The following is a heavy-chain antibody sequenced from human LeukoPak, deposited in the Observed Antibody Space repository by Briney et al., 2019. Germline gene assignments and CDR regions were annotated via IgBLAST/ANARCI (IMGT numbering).Heavy chain of an antibody. CDR3: AKDHIVTTVTTVYYYGMDV. CDR2: ISYDGSNK. D-gene: IGHD4-17*01. V-gene: IGHV3-30*18. CDR1: GFTFSSYG. J-gene: IGHJ6*02. Sequence: GGSLRLACAASGFTFSSYGMHWVRQAPGKGLEWVAVISYDGSNKYYADSVKGRFTISRDNSKNTLYLQMNSLRAEDTAVYYCAKDHIVTTVTTVYYYGMDVWGQGTTVTVSS.